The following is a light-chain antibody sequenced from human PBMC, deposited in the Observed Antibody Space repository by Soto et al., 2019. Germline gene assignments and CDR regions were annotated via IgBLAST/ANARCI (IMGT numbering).Light chain of an antibody. Sequence: ELVLTQSPGTLSLSPGDSATLSCRASQSVSSSYLAWYQQKPGQAPRLLIYGASSRATGIPDRFSGSGSGTDFTLTISRLEPEDFAVYYCQQHGSSPPITCGQGTRLEIK. CDR3: QQHGSSPPIT. CDR2: GAS. CDR1: QSVSSSY. V-gene: IGKV3-20*01. J-gene: IGKJ5*01.